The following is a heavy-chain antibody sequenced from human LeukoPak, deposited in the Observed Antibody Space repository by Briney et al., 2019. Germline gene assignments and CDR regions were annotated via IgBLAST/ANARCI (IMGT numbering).Heavy chain of an antibody. D-gene: IGHD2-8*01. J-gene: IGHJ4*02. CDR1: GFTFNNYW. V-gene: IGHV3-74*01. Sequence: GSLRLSCAASGFTFNNYWMHWVRQGPGKGLVWVSGINSDGNNTKYADSVKGRFTISRDNAKNTVYLQMNCLRAEDTAMYYCVRGEGDCTNGVCYFDNWGQGTLVTVSS. CDR3: VRGEGDCTNGVCYFDN. CDR2: INSDGNNT.